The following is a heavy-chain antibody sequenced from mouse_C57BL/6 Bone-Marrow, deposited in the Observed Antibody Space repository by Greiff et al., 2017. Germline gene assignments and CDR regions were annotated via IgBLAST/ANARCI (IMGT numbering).Heavy chain of an antibody. J-gene: IGHJ4*01. CDR1: GYTFTSYW. V-gene: IGHV1-5*01. CDR3: TRDGYYYAMDY. D-gene: IGHD2-3*01. CDR2: IYPGNSDT. Sequence: VQLQQSGTVLARPGASVKMSCKTSGYTFTSYWMHWVKQRPGQGLEWIGAIYPGNSDTSYNQKFKGKDKLTAVTSASTAYMELSSLTNEDSAVYYCTRDGYYYAMDYWGQGTSVTVSS.